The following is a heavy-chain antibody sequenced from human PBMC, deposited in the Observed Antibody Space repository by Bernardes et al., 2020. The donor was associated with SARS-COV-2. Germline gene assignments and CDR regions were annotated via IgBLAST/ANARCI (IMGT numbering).Heavy chain of an antibody. CDR3: ARVSGNYRDYFYFDF. J-gene: IGHJ4*02. CDR1: GYTFTGYY. V-gene: IGHV1-2*02. Sequence: ASVKVSCKASGYTFTGYYIHWVRQAPGQGLEWMGWINPHSGGTNYAQRFQDRVTMTRDTSITTSYMELSRLGGDDTAIYYCARVSGNYRDYFYFDFWGQGTLVTVSS. D-gene: IGHD4-17*01. CDR2: INPHSGGT.